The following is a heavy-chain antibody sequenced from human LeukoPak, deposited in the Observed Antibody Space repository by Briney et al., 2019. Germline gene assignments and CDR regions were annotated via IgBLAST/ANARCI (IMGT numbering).Heavy chain of an antibody. J-gene: IGHJ4*02. V-gene: IGHV1-46*01. CDR3: ARDLRRSGYNWGCDH. Sequence: ASVKVSCKASGYMFTHYYMHWVRQAPGQRLEWMGMITSSGGDTSYAQKFEGRVTMTRDTSTRTVYMELSSLASEDTAVYYCARDLRRSGYNWGCDHWGQGTLVTASP. D-gene: IGHD5-24*01. CDR2: ITSSGGDT. CDR1: GYMFTHYY.